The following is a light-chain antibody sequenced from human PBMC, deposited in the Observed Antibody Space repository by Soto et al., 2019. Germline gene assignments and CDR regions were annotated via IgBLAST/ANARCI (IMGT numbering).Light chain of an antibody. Sequence: EIVLTQSPGTLSLSPGERATLSCRASQSVSSSYLAWYQQKPGQAPRLLIYGASSRATGIPDRVSGSGSGTDFTLTISRLEPEDFAVYYCQQHGSSPATFGGGTKVEIK. CDR1: QSVSSSY. CDR2: GAS. CDR3: QQHGSSPAT. V-gene: IGKV3-20*01. J-gene: IGKJ4*01.